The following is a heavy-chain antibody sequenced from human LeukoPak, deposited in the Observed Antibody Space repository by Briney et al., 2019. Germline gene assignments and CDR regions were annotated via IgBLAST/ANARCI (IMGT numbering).Heavy chain of an antibody. Sequence: ASVKVSCKASGYTFTSYDINWVRQATGQGLEWMGWINPNSGGTNYAQKFQGRVTMTRDTSISTAYMELSRLRSDDTAVYYCASAPRGRSGRWGQGTLVTVSS. V-gene: IGHV1-2*02. D-gene: IGHD2-15*01. J-gene: IGHJ4*02. CDR2: INPNSGGT. CDR1: GYTFTSYD. CDR3: ASAPRGRSGR.